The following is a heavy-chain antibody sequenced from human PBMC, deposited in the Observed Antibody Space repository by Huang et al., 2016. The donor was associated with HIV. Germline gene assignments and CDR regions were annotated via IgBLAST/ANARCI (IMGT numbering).Heavy chain of an antibody. J-gene: IGHJ6*03. CDR1: GGSFSGYY. Sequence: QVQLQQWGAGLLRPSETLSLTCAVYGGSFSGYYGTWIRQPPGKGLGWIGEINHSASTNYNPSLKSRVTISVDTSRNQFSLTLTSVTAADTAVYYCARGQGGYYYYYMYVWGKGTTVTVSS. V-gene: IGHV4-34*01. CDR3: ARGQGGYYYYYMYV. CDR2: INHSAST.